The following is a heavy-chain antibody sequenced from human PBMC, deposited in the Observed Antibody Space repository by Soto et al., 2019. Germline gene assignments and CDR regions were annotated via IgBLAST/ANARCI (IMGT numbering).Heavy chain of an antibody. Sequence: PGGSLGLSCAASGLTFRSYAMSWVRKAPGKGLEWVSAISGSGGSTYYADSVKGRFTISRDNSKNTLYLQMNSLRAEDTAVYYCAKSVLWFGELLSPSDYWGQGTLVTVSS. CDR2: ISGSGGST. J-gene: IGHJ4*02. V-gene: IGHV3-23*01. D-gene: IGHD3-10*01. CDR1: GLTFRSYA. CDR3: AKSVLWFGELLSPSDY.